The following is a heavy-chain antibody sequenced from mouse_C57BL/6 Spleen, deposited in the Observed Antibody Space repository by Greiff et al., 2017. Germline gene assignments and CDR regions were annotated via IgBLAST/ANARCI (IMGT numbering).Heavy chain of an antibody. V-gene: IGHV14-1*01. J-gene: IGHJ3*01. CDR1: GFNIKDYY. D-gene: IGHD1-1*01. Sequence: EVQLQQSGAELVRPGASVKLSCTASGFNIKDYYMHWVKQRPEQGLEWIGRIDPEDGDTEYAPKFQGKATMTADTSSNTAYLQLSSLTSEDTAVYYCTTDYYGSSSCAYWGQGTLVTVSA. CDR3: TTDYYGSSSCAY. CDR2: IDPEDGDT.